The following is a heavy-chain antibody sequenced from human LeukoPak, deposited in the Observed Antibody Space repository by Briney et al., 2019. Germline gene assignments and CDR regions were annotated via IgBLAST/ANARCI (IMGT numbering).Heavy chain of an antibody. D-gene: IGHD6-13*01. CDR1: GYTFTSYA. CDR3: ARPRGSIAAAGYYFDY. CDR2: INTNTGNP. Sequence: GASVKVSCTASGYTFTSYAMNWVRQAPGQGLEWMGWINTNTGNPTYAQGFTGRFVFSLDTSVSTAYLQISSLKAEDTAVYYCARPRGSIAAAGYYFDYWGQGTLVTVSS. V-gene: IGHV7-4-1*02. J-gene: IGHJ4*02.